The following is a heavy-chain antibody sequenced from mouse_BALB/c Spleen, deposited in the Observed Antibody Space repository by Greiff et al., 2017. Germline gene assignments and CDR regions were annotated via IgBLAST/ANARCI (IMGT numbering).Heavy chain of an antibody. V-gene: IGHV1-9*01. Sequence: QVQLKQSGAELMKPGASVKISCKATGYTFSSYWIEWVKQRPGHGLEWIGEILPGSGSTNYNEKFKGKATFTADTSSNTAYMQLSSLTSEDSAVYYCARVGGYYLYYAMDYWGQGTSVTVSS. CDR1: GYTFSSYW. CDR3: ARVGGYYLYYAMDY. CDR2: ILPGSGST. J-gene: IGHJ4*01. D-gene: IGHD2-3*01.